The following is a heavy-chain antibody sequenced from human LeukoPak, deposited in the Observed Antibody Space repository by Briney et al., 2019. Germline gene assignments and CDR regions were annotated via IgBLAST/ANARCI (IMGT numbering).Heavy chain of an antibody. Sequence: GGSLRLSCAASGFTFSSYWMSWVRQAPGKGLEWVANIRQDGSENYYVDSVKGRFTFSRDNAKNSLYLQMNSLRAEDTAVYYCARIDCSSASCYTWSFDYWGQGTLVTVSP. D-gene: IGHD2-2*02. J-gene: IGHJ4*02. CDR3: ARIDCSSASCYTWSFDY. CDR2: IRQDGSEN. CDR1: GFTFSSYW. V-gene: IGHV3-7*03.